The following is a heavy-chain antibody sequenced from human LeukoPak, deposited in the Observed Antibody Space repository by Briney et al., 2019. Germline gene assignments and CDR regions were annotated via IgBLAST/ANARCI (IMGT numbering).Heavy chain of an antibody. D-gene: IGHD3-3*01. J-gene: IGHJ6*03. V-gene: IGHV4-34*01. Sequence: SETLSLTCAVYGGSFSGYYWSWIRQPPGKGLEWIGEINHSGSTNYNPSLKSRVTISVDTSKNQFSLKLSSVTAADTAVYYCARRGYDFWSGNFYYYYMDVWGKGTTVTVSS. CDR1: GGSFSGYY. CDR2: INHSGST. CDR3: ARRGYDFWSGNFYYYYMDV.